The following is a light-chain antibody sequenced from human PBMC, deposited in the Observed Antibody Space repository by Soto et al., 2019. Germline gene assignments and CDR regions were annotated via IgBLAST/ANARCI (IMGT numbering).Light chain of an antibody. CDR1: SSDVGAYTY. J-gene: IGLJ1*01. V-gene: IGLV2-8*01. CDR3: SSYAGSNTFPYV. CDR2: EVT. Sequence: QSVLTQPPSASGSPGQSVTISCTGTSSDVGAYTYVSWYQQHPGKVPKLMIYEVTKRPSGVPDRFSGSKSGNTASLTVSGLQAEDEAEYYCSSYAGSNTFPYVFGTGTKVTVL.